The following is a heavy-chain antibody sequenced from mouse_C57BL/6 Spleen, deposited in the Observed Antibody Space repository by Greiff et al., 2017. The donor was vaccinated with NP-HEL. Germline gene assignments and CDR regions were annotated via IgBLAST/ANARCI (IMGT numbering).Heavy chain of an antibody. D-gene: IGHD1-1*01. J-gene: IGHJ2*01. Sequence: EVQLVESGPGMVKPSQSLSLTCTVTGYSITSGYDWHWIRHFPGNKLEWMGYISYSGSTNYNPSLKSRISITHDTSKKHFFLKLNSVTTEDTATYSWARGANYYGSSYDYFDYWGEGTTLTVSA. V-gene: IGHV3-1*01. CDR3: ARGANYYGSSYDYFDY. CDR2: ISYSGST. CDR1: GYSITSGYD.